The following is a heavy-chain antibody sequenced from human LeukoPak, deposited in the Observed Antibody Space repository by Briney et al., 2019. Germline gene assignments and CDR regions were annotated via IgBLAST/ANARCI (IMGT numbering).Heavy chain of an antibody. CDR1: GFTFSSYD. CDR2: IGTAGDT. CDR3: ARGSYYYYMDV. Sequence: GGSLRLSCAASGFTFSSYDMHWVRQATGKGLEWVSAIGTAGDTYYPGSVKGRFTISRENAKNSLYLQMNSLRAGDTAVYYCARGSYYYYMDVWGKGTTVTISS. V-gene: IGHV3-13*01. J-gene: IGHJ6*03.